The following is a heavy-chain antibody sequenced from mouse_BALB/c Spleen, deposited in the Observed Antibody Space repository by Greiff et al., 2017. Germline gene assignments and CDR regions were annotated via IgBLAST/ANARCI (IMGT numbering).Heavy chain of an antibody. CDR1: GYTFTSYW. Sequence: QVQLKESGAELAKPGASVKMSCKASGYTFTSYWMHWVKQRPGQGLEWIGYINPSTGYTEYNQKFKDKATLTADKSSSTAYMQLSSLTSEDSAVYYYARSVKDYWGQGTTLTVSS. CDR3: ARSVKDY. V-gene: IGHV1-7*01. CDR2: INPSTGYT. J-gene: IGHJ2*01. D-gene: IGHD1-1*01.